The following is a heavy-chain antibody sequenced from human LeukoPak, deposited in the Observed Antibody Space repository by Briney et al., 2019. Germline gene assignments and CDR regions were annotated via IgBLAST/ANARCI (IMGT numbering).Heavy chain of an antibody. J-gene: IGHJ4*02. D-gene: IGHD4-23*01. CDR2: ISSSSSYI. V-gene: IGHV3-21*01. CDR1: GFTFSSYS. CDR3: ARDSPQPVGGSQNDY. Sequence: GGSLRLSCAASGFTFSSYSMNWVRRAPGKGLEWVSSISSSSSYIYYADSVKGRFTISRDNAKNSLYLQMNSLRAEDTAVYYCARDSPQPVGGSQNDYWGQGTPVTVSS.